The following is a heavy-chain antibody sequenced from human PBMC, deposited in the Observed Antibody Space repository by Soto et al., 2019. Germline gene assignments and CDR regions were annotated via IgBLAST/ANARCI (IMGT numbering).Heavy chain of an antibody. CDR3: ARGGSSTWTYYFDF. CDR1: GDIVSSNISA. D-gene: IGHD6-13*01. J-gene: IGHJ4*02. Sequence: PSQTLALPCAISGDIVSSNISAWNFVRQSPSRGLEWLGRTKYRSKWYTDYATSVKSRISINPDTSKNQVSLQLNSVTPEDTAVYYCARGGSSTWTYYFDFWGRGILVTFSS. V-gene: IGHV6-1*01. CDR2: TKYRSKWYT.